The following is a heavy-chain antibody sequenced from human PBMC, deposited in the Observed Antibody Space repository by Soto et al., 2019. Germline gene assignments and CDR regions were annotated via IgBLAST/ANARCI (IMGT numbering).Heavy chain of an antibody. CDR1: GFTFDDYA. J-gene: IGHJ4*02. D-gene: IGHD5-18*01. V-gene: IGHV3-9*01. CDR2: INWNRGSI. CDR3: AKALSGYTYGPFDY. Sequence: QAGGSLRLSCAASGFTFDDYAMHWVRQTPGKGLEWVSGINWNRGSIGYADSVKGRFTISKDIANNSLYLQMNSLRAEDTGLYYCAKALSGYTYGPFDYWGQGTQVTVSS.